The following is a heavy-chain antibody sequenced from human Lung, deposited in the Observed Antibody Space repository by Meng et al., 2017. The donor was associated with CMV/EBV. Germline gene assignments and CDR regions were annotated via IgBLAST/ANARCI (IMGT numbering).Heavy chain of an antibody. D-gene: IGHD6-19*01. V-gene: IGHV4-39*01. Sequence: ETLSLTCTVSGGSISSSSHYWGWIRQPPGKGLEWIATIYYNGGTSYNPSLKSRVTISLDTSKNQFSLKLNSVTAADTAVYYCATTSSGWFNYFDSWG. CDR3: ATTSSGWFNYFDS. CDR1: GGSISSSSHY. J-gene: IGHJ4*01. CDR2: IYYNGGT.